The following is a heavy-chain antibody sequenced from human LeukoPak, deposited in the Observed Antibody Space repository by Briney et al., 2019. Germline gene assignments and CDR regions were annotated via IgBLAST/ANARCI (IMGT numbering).Heavy chain of an antibody. CDR3: ARNYDFWSGYFDWYFDL. CDR2: ISSSSSYI. Sequence: GGSLRLSCAASGFTFSSYSLNWVRQAPGKGLEWVSSISSSSSYIYYADSVKDRFTISRDNAKNSLYLQMNSLRAEDTAVYYCARNYDFWSGYFDWYFDLWGRGTLVTVSS. V-gene: IGHV3-21*01. CDR1: GFTFSSYS. J-gene: IGHJ2*01. D-gene: IGHD3-3*01.